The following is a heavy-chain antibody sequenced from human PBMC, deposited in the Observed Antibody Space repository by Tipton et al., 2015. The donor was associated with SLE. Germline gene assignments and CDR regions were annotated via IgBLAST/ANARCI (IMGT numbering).Heavy chain of an antibody. CDR3: ARASPGIGNWFDP. D-gene: IGHD3-10*01. V-gene: IGHV3-21*03. Sequence: GSLRLSCAASGFIFSDYSMNWVRQAPGKGLEWVSSISSSSRYIYHAESLKGRFTISRDNAKNSLYLQMNSLRAEDTAVYYCARASPGIGNWFDPWGQGTLVTVSS. CDR1: GFIFSDYS. CDR2: ISSSSRYI. J-gene: IGHJ5*02.